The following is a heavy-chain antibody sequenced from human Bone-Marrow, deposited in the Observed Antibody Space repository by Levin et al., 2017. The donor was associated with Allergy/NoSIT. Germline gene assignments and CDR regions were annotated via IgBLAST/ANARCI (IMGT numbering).Heavy chain of an antibody. D-gene: IGHD2-2*03. J-gene: IGHJ4*02. CDR1: GASISGGGYH. CDR3: AREDGSTFDS. V-gene: IGHV4-31*03. Sequence: MPSETLSLTCTVSGASISGGGYHWSWIRQHAGKGLEWIGYIYYSGSTYYNPSLKSRVMISVDTSKNQFSLKVSSTTAADTAVYYCAREDGSTFDSWGQGTLVTVSS. CDR2: IYYSGST.